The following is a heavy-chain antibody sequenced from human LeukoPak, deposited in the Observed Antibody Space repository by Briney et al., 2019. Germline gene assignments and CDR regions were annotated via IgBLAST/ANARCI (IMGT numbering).Heavy chain of an antibody. D-gene: IGHD4-17*01. Sequence: PGGSLRLSCAASGFTFSGFWMHWVRQAPGKGLEWVSGINWNGGRTGYADSVKGRFTISRDNAKNSLYLQMNSLRAEDTALYYCARDYDYGDYPGYWGQGTLVTVSS. J-gene: IGHJ4*02. CDR3: ARDYDYGDYPGY. CDR1: GFTFSGFW. V-gene: IGHV3-20*04. CDR2: INWNGGRT.